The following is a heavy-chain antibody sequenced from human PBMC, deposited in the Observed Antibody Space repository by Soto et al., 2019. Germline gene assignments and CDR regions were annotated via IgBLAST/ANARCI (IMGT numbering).Heavy chain of an antibody. CDR2: INAGNGNT. CDR3: ARGENYYDSSGYMDV. D-gene: IGHD3-22*01. V-gene: IGHV1-3*01. Sequence: ASVKVSCKASGYTFTSYAMHWVRQAPGQRLEWMGWINAGNGNTKYSQKFQGRVTITRDTSASTAYMELSSLRSEDTAVYYCARGENYYDSSGYMDVWGQGTTVTVSS. J-gene: IGHJ6*03. CDR1: GYTFTSYA.